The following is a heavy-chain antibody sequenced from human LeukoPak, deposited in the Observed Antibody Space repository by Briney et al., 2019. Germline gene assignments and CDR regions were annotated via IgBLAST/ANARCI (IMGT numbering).Heavy chain of an antibody. D-gene: IGHD3-22*01. Sequence: PGGSLRLSCAASGLTFSSYAMSWVRQAPGKGLEWVSAISGSGGSTYYADSVKGRFTISRDNSKNTLYLQMNSLRAEDTAVYYCAKENYYDSSGYHLGDYWGQGTLVTVSS. CDR2: ISGSGGST. CDR3: AKENYYDSSGYHLGDY. J-gene: IGHJ4*02. CDR1: GLTFSSYA. V-gene: IGHV3-23*01.